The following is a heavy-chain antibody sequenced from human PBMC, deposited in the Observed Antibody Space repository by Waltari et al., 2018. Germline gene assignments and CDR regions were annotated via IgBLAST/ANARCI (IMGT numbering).Heavy chain of an antibody. CDR3: ASSSFCSSTTCYLGY. D-gene: IGHD2-2*01. V-gene: IGHV1-18*01. J-gene: IGHJ4*02. CDR2: IGAYNGNT. Sequence: QVRLVQSAAEVKKPGASVKVSCKASGYTLCSYGLSWVRQAPGQGLEWMGWIGAYNGNTDYAQKFRGRVTLTTDRSTNTAYMELRSLRSDDTAFYYCASSSFCSSTTCYLGYWGQGTLVTVSS. CDR1: GYTLCSYG.